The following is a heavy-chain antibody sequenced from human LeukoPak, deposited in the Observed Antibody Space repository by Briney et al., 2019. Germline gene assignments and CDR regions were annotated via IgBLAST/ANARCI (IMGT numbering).Heavy chain of an antibody. J-gene: IGHJ4*02. CDR3: ARDRQYGVDY. D-gene: IGHD4/OR15-4a*01. CDR2: ISYDGSNK. Sequence: GGSLRLSCAASGFTFSSYAMHWVRQAPGKGLEWVAVISYDGSNKYYADSVKGRFTISRDNAKNTLYLQMNSLRAEDTAVYFCARDRQYGVDYWGQGTLVTVSS. CDR1: GFTFSSYA. V-gene: IGHV3-30*04.